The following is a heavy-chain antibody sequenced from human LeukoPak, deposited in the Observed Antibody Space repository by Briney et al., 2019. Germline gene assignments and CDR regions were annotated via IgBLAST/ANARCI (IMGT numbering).Heavy chain of an antibody. CDR2: IFYSGNT. J-gene: IGHJ6*03. V-gene: IGHV4-39*07. D-gene: IGHD3-10*01. CDR3: ARDLKVREGNYYYYMDV. Sequence: PSETLSLTCTVAGGSINSSSYYWGWIRQPPGRGLEWIGIIFYSGNTYDNPSLKSRVTISVDTSKNQFYLKLSSVTAADTAVYYCARDLKVREGNYYYYMDVWGKGTTVTISS. CDR1: GGSINSSSYY.